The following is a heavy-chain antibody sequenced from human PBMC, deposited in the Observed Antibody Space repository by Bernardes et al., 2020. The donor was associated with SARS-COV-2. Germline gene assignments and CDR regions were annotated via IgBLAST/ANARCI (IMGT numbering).Heavy chain of an antibody. CDR3: ARLSGGEGTTSLYYGMDV. J-gene: IGHJ6*02. Sequence: GGSLRLSCAASGFTFSSYWMHWVRQAPGKGLVWVSRINSDGSSTNYADSVKGRFTISRDNAKNTLYLQMNSLKTEDTAIYYCARLSGGEGTTSLYYGMDVWGQGTTVTVSS. V-gene: IGHV3-74*01. D-gene: IGHD7-27*01. CDR2: INSDGSST. CDR1: GFTFSSYW.